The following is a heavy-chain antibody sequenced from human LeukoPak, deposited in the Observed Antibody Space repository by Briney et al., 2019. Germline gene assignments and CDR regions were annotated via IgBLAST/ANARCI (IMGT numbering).Heavy chain of an antibody. CDR1: GFTFNNFW. Sequence: GGSLRLSCAASGFTFNNFWMTWVRQAPGKGLEWVADIKEDGSAKFYVDSVKGRFTISRDNSKNSVYLQMDSLRVEDTVVYYCVRAGWELDYWGQGTLVTVSS. V-gene: IGHV3-7*01. D-gene: IGHD1-26*01. CDR2: IKEDGSAK. CDR3: VRAGWELDY. J-gene: IGHJ4*02.